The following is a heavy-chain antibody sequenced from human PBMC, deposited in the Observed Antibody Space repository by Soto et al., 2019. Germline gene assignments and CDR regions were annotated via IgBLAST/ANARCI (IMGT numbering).Heavy chain of an antibody. Sequence: SETLSLTCTVSGGSISSGGYYWSWIRQHPGKGLEWIGYIYYSGSTYYNPSLKSRVTISVDTSKNQFSLKLSSVTAADTAVYYCARGMITFGGVIANLDYWGQGTLVTVSS. CDR1: GGSISSGGYY. J-gene: IGHJ4*02. CDR3: ARGMITFGGVIANLDY. D-gene: IGHD3-16*02. V-gene: IGHV4-31*03. CDR2: IYYSGST.